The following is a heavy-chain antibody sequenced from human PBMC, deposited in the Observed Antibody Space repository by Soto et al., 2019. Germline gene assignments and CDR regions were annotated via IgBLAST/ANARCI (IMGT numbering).Heavy chain of an antibody. J-gene: IGHJ4*02. CDR3: ARHGYNYGGGYFDY. CDR2: IYSGGST. D-gene: IGHD5-18*01. CDR1: GVTVSSNY. V-gene: IGHV3-66*04. Sequence: EVQLVESGGGLVQPGGSLRLSCAASGVTVSSNYMSWVRQAPGKGLEWVSVIYSGGSTYYADSVKGRFTISRDNSKNTLYLQRNSLRAEDTAVYYFARHGYNYGGGYFDYWGQGTLVTVSS.